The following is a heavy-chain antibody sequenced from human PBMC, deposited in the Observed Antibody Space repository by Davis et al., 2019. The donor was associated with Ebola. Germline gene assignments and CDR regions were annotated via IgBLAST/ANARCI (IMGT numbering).Heavy chain of an antibody. V-gene: IGHV3-11*06. J-gene: IGHJ3*02. Sequence: GGSLRLSCAASGFSFSDYYMTWIRQAPGKGLEWVSFISNSHSYTDYADSVKGRFTISRDNAKNSLYLQMTTLRGEDTAVYYCARGSSASYRDAFDIWGQGTMVTVSS. CDR1: GFSFSDYY. D-gene: IGHD1-26*01. CDR2: ISNSHSYT. CDR3: ARGSSASYRDAFDI.